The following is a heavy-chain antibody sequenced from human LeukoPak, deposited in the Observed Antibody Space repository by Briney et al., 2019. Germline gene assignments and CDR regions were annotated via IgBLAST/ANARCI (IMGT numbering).Heavy chain of an antibody. CDR3: ARIPVDWGVVEWSGYLVYFDY. Sequence: GASVKVSCKASGYTFTSYGISWVRQAPGQGLEWMGWISAYNGNTNYAQRLQGRVTMTTDTSTSTAYMELRSLRSDDTAVYYCARIPVDWGVVEWSGYLVYFDYWGQGTLVTVSS. J-gene: IGHJ4*02. V-gene: IGHV1-18*01. CDR1: GYTFTSYG. CDR2: ISAYNGNT. D-gene: IGHD3-3*01.